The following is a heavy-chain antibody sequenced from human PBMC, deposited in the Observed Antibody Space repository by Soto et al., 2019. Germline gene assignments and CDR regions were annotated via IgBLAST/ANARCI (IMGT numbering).Heavy chain of an antibody. J-gene: IGHJ6*02. Sequence: VGSLRLSCAASGFTFSSYAMHWVRQAPGKGLEWVAVISYDGSNKYYADSVKGRFTISRDNSKNTLYLQMNSLRAEDTAVYYCARKNHQQPDYYYYYGMDVCGQRTTVTVSS. CDR1: GFTFSSYA. CDR2: ISYDGSNK. CDR3: ARKNHQQPDYYYYYGMDV. D-gene: IGHD6-13*01. V-gene: IGHV3-30-3*01.